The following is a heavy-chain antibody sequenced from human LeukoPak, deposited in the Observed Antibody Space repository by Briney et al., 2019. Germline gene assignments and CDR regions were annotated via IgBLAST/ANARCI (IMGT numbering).Heavy chain of an antibody. J-gene: IGHJ5*02. Sequence: ASVKVSCKASGGTFSSYAISWVRQAPGQGLEWLGLINPSGSSTLYAQKFQGRVTMTRDMSTTTDYMELSSLRSEDTAVYYCARDNSVGDIAWWFDPWGEGTLVTVSS. D-gene: IGHD3-16*02. V-gene: IGHV1-46*01. CDR2: INPSGSST. CDR3: ARDNSVGDIAWWFDP. CDR1: GGTFSSYA.